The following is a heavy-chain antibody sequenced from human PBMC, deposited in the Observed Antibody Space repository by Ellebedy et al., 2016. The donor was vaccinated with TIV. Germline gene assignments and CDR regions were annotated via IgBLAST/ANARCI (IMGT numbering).Heavy chain of an antibody. CDR3: ARGTPPLDWVVSPSLDY. CDR1: GGSITSYY. V-gene: IGHV4-59*01. J-gene: IGHJ4*02. CDR2: VSYSGNT. D-gene: IGHD3-22*01. Sequence: MPSETLSLTCTVSGGSITSYYWNWIRQPPGKGLEWIGYVSYSGNTNYNPSLKSRVAILVDTSKNQFSLKLRSVTPADTAVYYCARGTPPLDWVVSPSLDYWGQGALVTVSS.